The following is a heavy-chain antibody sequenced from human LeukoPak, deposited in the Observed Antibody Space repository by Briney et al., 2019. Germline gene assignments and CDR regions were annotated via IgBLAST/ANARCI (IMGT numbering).Heavy chain of an antibody. V-gene: IGHV4-31*11. J-gene: IGHJ4*02. CDR2: ISDGGKA. CDR3: ARVSHYDSSGYYFDY. Sequence: SQTLSLTCAVSGDSISSGGYWWSWIRQHPGKGPEWIGYISDGGKADYNPSLKSRVAISADTPKNQFSLKLSSVTAADTAVYYCARVSHYDSSGYYFDYWGQGTLVTVSS. D-gene: IGHD3-22*01. CDR1: GDSISSGGYW.